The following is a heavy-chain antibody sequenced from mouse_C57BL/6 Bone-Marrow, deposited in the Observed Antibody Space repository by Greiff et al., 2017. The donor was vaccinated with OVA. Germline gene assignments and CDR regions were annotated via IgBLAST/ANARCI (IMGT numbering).Heavy chain of an antibody. V-gene: IGHV5-17*01. CDR2: ISSGSSTI. CDR1: GFTFSDYG. Sequence: EVKLMESGGGLVKPGGSLKLSCAASGFTFSDYGMHWVRQAPEKGLEWVAYISSGSSTIYYADTVKGRFTISRDNAKNTLFLQMTSLRSEDTAMYYCARLGYGYDWFAYWGQGTLVTVSA. J-gene: IGHJ3*01. D-gene: IGHD2-2*01. CDR3: ARLGYGYDWFAY.